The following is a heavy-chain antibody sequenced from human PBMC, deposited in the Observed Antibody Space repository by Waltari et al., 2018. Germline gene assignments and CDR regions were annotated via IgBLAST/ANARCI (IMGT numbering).Heavy chain of an antibody. J-gene: IGHJ4*02. V-gene: IGHV3-48*03. Sequence: EVQLVESGGGLVKPGGSLRLFCAASGFAFRNYEMNWVRQAPGKGLEWVAYISSGASIIYYADSVKGRFTISRDNAKNSVYLQMSSLRAEDTAIYYCARGEGGANEYWGQGTLVTVSA. CDR2: ISSGASII. D-gene: IGHD1-26*01. CDR1: GFAFRNYE. CDR3: ARGEGGANEY.